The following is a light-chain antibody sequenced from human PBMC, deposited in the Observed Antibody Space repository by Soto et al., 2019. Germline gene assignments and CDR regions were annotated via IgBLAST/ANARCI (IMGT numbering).Light chain of an antibody. CDR3: AAWDDSLSALYV. J-gene: IGLJ1*01. Sequence: QSVLTQPPSASGTPGQRVTISCSGSSSNIGSNYVYWYQQLPGTAPKLLIYRNNQRPSGVPDRCSGSKSGTSASLAISGLRSEDEADYYCAAWDDSLSALYVFGTGTKLTVL. CDR1: SSNIGSNY. CDR2: RNN. V-gene: IGLV1-47*01.